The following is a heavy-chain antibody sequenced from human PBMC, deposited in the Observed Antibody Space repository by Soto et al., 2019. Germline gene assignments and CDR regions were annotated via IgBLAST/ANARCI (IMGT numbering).Heavy chain of an antibody. J-gene: IGHJ6*02. CDR1: GFTFSSYG. CDR2: IWYDGSNK. CDR3: ARAIGVRGVIYYYYGMDV. V-gene: IGHV3-33*01. Sequence: PGGSLRLSCAASGFTFSSYGMHWVRQAPGKGLEWVAVIWYDGSNKYYADSVKGRFTISRDNSKNTLYLQMNSLRAEDTAVYYCARAIGVRGVIYYYYGMDVWGQGTTVTVSS. D-gene: IGHD3-10*01.